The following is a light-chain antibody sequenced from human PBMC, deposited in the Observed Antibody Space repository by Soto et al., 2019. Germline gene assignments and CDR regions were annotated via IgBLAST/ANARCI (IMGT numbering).Light chain of an antibody. Sequence: VLTQSPLSLPVTPGEPASISCRSSQSLVHRNGYDSLDWYLQKPGQSPQLLIYLSTHRASGVPDRFSGRGSGTDFTLTISSVQTEDVGVYYCMQARQNPGTFGGGTKVEIK. CDR1: QSLVHRNGYDS. CDR2: LST. CDR3: MQARQNPGT. V-gene: IGKV2-28*01. J-gene: IGKJ4*01.